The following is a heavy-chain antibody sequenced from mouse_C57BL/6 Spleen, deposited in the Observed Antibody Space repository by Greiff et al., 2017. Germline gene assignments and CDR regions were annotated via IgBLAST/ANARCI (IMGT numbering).Heavy chain of an antibody. D-gene: IGHD2-5*01. CDR2: IDPADGDT. J-gene: IGHJ3*01. V-gene: IGHV14-1*01. Sequence: VQLQQSGAELVRPGASVKLSCTASGFNIKDYYMHWVKQRPEQGLEWIGRIDPADGDTEYAPKFQGKATMTADTSSNTAYLQLSSLTSEDTAVYYCTLYSNPPWFAYWGQGTLVTVSA. CDR3: TLYSNPPWFAY. CDR1: GFNIKDYY.